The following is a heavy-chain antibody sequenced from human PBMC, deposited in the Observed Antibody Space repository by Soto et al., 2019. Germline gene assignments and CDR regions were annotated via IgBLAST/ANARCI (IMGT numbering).Heavy chain of an antibody. Sequence: SCKASGYTFTSYAMHWVRQAPGKGLEYVSAISGNGFSTYYGDSVRGRFIISRDNSKNTLYLQMGSLRAEDMAVYYCARGPSTVATWLDYWGQGTLVTVSS. CDR2: ISGNGFST. CDR3: ARGPSTVATWLDY. V-gene: IGHV3-64*02. J-gene: IGHJ4*02. D-gene: IGHD4-17*01. CDR1: GYTFTSYA.